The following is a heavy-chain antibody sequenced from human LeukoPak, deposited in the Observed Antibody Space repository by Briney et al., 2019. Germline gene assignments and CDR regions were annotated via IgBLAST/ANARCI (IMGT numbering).Heavy chain of an antibody. Sequence: GASVKVSCKTSGYTFTGYYLHWVRQAPGQGLEWMGWINPATGDTSYAQNFQGRVTMTRDTSISTAYMDLSSLRSDDTAVYYCASGSDISNFDYWGQGTLVTVSS. CDR3: ASGSDISNFDY. CDR2: INPATGDT. V-gene: IGHV1-2*02. J-gene: IGHJ4*02. CDR1: GYTFTGYY. D-gene: IGHD3-9*01.